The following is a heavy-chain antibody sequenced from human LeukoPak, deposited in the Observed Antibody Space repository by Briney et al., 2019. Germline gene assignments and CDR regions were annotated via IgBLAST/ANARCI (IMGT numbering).Heavy chain of an antibody. CDR2: IIQDGSEK. J-gene: IGHJ4*02. Sequence: GGSLRLSCAASGFIFSSYWMSWVRQAPGKGLEWVANIIQDGSEKYYVDSVKGRFTISRDNAKNSLYLQMNSLRAEDTAVYYCAREVVSSPSYFDSWGQGTLVTVSS. D-gene: IGHD2-15*01. CDR3: AREVVSSPSYFDS. V-gene: IGHV3-7*01. CDR1: GFIFSSYW.